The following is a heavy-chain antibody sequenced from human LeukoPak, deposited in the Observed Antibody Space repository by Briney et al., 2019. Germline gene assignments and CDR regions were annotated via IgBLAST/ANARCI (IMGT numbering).Heavy chain of an antibody. D-gene: IGHD3-22*01. Sequence: PGGSLRLSCAASGFTFSSYGMHWVRQAPGKGLEYVSAISSNGGSTYYANSVKGRFTISRDNSKNTLYLQMGSLRAEDMAVYYCARDITMIVVVISLGVWFDPWGQGTLVTVSS. J-gene: IGHJ5*02. CDR1: GFTFSSYG. V-gene: IGHV3-64*01. CDR3: ARDITMIVVVISLGVWFDP. CDR2: ISSNGGST.